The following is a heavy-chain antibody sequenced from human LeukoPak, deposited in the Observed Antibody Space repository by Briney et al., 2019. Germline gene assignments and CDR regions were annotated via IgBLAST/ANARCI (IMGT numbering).Heavy chain of an antibody. V-gene: IGHV3-11*01. J-gene: IGHJ3*02. CDR2: ISSSGFTI. CDR3: ARGDRAMKHDAFDI. CDR1: GFTFSDYH. Sequence: GGSLRLSCAASGFTFSDYHMNWIRRAPGKGLEWVSYISSSGFTIYSADSVKGRFTTSRDNAKNSLYLQMNSLRAEDTAVYYCARGDRAMKHDAFDIWGQGTMVTVSS. D-gene: IGHD5-18*01.